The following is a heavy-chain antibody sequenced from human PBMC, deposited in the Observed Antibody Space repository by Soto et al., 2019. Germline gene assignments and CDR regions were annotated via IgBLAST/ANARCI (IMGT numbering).Heavy chain of an antibody. CDR3: AKDRGGRGLFDP. Sequence: SSETLSLTCRVSNVSVSGSYWAWIRQPPGKGLEWIGWVYSSGTTKYNPSLKSRVTISMDTSKNEVFLKLTSVTTSDTAVYFCAKDRGGRGLFDPSGQGPIGTVSS. D-gene: IGHD2-15*01. J-gene: IGHJ5*01. CDR1: NVSVSGSY. CDR2: VYSSGTT. V-gene: IGHV4-59*02.